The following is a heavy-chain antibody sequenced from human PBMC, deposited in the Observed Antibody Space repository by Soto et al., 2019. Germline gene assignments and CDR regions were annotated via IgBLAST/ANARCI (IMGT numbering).Heavy chain of an antibody. Sequence: ASVKVSCKTSGYTFTGYYMHWVRQAPGQGLEWMGWISAYNGHTNYAQKLQGRVTMTTDTSTSTAYMELRSLRSDDTAVYYCAGLRTGWFDPWGQGTLVTVSS. CDR3: AGLRTGWFDP. D-gene: IGHD4-17*01. J-gene: IGHJ5*02. V-gene: IGHV1-18*04. CDR2: ISAYNGHT. CDR1: GYTFTGYY.